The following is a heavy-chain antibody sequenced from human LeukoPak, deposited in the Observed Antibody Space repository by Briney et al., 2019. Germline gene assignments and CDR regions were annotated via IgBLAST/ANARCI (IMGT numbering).Heavy chain of an antibody. V-gene: IGHV4-34*01. CDR2: INHSGST. CDR1: GGSFSGYY. J-gene: IGHJ4*02. D-gene: IGHD3-3*01. CDR3: AAASQGLKYYDFWSGYRDY. Sequence: SETLSLTCAVYGGSFSGYYWSWIRQPPGKGLEWIGEINHSGSTYYNPSLKSRVTISVDTSKNQFSLKLSSVTAADTAVYYCAAASQGLKYYDFWSGYRDYWGQGTLVTVSS.